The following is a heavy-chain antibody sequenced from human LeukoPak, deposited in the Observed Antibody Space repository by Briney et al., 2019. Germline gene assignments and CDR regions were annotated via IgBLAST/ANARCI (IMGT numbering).Heavy chain of an antibody. CDR3: ARGDTYFYDNNGYPYFNS. Sequence: ASVKVSCKASGYTFTVYYVHWVRQAPGQGLGWMAYINPNSGGTKYAQKFQGRVSMTWDTSISTAYMELSSLTSDDTAMYYCARGDTYFYDNNGYPYFNSWGQGTLVTVSS. J-gene: IGHJ4*02. CDR2: INPNSGGT. CDR1: GYTFTVYY. V-gene: IGHV1-2*02. D-gene: IGHD3-22*01.